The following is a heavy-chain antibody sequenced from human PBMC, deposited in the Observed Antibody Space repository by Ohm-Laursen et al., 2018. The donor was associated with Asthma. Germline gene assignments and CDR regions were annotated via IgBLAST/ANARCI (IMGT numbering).Heavy chain of an antibody. J-gene: IGHJ6*02. V-gene: IGHV4-34*01. CDR3: ARDDCTGGVCYGRPYYYYGMDV. D-gene: IGHD2-8*02. CDR2: INHSGST. Sequence: TLSLTCAVYGGSFSGYYWSWIRQPPGKGLEWIGEINHSGSTNYNPSLKSRVTISVDTSKNQFSLKLSSVTAADTAVYYCARDDCTGGVCYGRPYYYYGMDVWGQGTTVTVSS. CDR1: GGSFSGYY.